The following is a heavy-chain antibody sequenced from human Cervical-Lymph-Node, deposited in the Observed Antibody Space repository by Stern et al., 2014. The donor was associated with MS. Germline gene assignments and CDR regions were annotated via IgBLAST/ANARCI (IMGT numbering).Heavy chain of an antibody. D-gene: IGHD2-15*01. CDR1: GGTFSNYA. V-gene: IGHV1-69*09. CDR3: AKDHLDVAVVAATTFFDL. J-gene: IGHJ4*02. CDR2: IIPILGIP. Sequence: QVQLVQSGAEVKKPGSSVKVSCKTSGGTFSNYAISWVRQAPGQGLEWMGRIIPILGIPYDAQKFQGRVTITADKSTSTASMELSSLRSEDTALYYCAKDHLDVAVVAATTFFDLWGQGTLVTVS.